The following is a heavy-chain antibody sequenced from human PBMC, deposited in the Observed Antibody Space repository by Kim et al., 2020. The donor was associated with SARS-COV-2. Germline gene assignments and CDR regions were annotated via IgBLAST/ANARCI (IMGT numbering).Heavy chain of an antibody. Sequence: YADSVGGRFTMSRDNGKHMVYLEMSGLGAEDTAVYFCVKGGNYIYNLMDVWGQGTTVTVSS. V-gene: IGHV3-74*01. CDR3: VKGGNYIYNLMDV. J-gene: IGHJ6*02. D-gene: IGHD1-1*01.